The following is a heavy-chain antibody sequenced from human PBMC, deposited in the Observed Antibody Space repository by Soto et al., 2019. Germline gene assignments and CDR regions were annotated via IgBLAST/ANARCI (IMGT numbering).Heavy chain of an antibody. CDR2: IYWDDDQ. J-gene: IGHJ5*02. V-gene: IGHV2-5*02. CDR3: AHKRDVSRGFDP. CDR1: GFSFSINGVA. Sequence: SGPTLVNPTQTLTLTCTFSGFSFSINGVAVGWIRQPPGQALEWLALIYWDDDQRYNPSLKNRLTITKDTSRNQVVLTMTNMDPVDTATYYCAHKRDVSRGFDPWGQGTLVTVSS.